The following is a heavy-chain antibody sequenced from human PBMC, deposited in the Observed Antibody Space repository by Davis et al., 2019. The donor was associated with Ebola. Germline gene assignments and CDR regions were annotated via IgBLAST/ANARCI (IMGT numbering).Heavy chain of an antibody. CDR1: EFTFSSYE. CDR2: IGSSATTT. J-gene: IGHJ4*02. V-gene: IGHV3-48*03. D-gene: IGHD2-21*01. Sequence: PGGSLRLSCAASEFTFSSYEMNWVRQAPGKGLEWVSYIGSSATTTYYADSVKGRFTISRDNAKNSLFLQMDSLTAEDTALYYCAREAPFCGGDCLDYWGQGTLVTVSS. CDR3: AREAPFCGGDCLDY.